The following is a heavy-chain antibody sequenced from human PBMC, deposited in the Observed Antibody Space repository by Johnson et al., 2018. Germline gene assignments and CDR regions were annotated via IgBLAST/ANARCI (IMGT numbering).Heavy chain of an antibody. CDR2: IYSGGGT. CDR1: GFIVSSNY. Sequence: VQLVESGGGLIQPGGSLRLSCAASGFIVSSNYMNWVRQAPGKGLAWVSLIYSGGGTEYADSVKGRFTVARDDPKNTLYLQMNSLRAEATAMYYSARDSPGLGDDLDLWGQGAMVTVSS. CDR3: ARDSPGLGDDLDL. V-gene: IGHV3-53*01. J-gene: IGHJ3*01. D-gene: IGHD3-16*01.